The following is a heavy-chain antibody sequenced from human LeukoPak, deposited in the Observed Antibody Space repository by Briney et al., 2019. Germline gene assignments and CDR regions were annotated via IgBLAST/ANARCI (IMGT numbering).Heavy chain of an antibody. J-gene: IGHJ5*02. CDR3: AREEVAAANWFDP. V-gene: IGHV4-4*07. CDR2: IYTSGST. D-gene: IGHD5-12*01. Sequence: PSETLALTCTVSGGSISSYYGSWIRQPAGKGLEWIGRIYTSGSTNYNPPLKSRVTMSVDTTKNQFSLKLSSVTAADTAVYYCAREEVAAANWFDPWGQGTLVTVSS. CDR1: GGSISSYY.